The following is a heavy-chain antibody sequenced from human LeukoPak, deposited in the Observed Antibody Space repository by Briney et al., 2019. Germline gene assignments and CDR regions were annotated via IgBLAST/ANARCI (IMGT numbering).Heavy chain of an antibody. Sequence: PGGTLCLSCAASGYSISSGYYWCWLRPPPGRVLEGIGSIYHSGSTYYNPSLKSRVTISVDTSKNQFSLKLSSVTAADTAVYYCARPVPDRTTTVINDYWGQGTLVIVSS. D-gene: IGHD4-17*01. CDR3: ARPVPDRTTTVINDY. J-gene: IGHJ4*02. V-gene: IGHV4-38-2*01. CDR1: GYSISSGYY. CDR2: IYHSGST.